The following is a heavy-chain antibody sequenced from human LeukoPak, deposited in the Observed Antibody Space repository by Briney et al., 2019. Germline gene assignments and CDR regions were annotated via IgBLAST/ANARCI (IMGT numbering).Heavy chain of an antibody. CDR2: INPNAGST. Sequence: ASVKVSCKASGYTFTHYYIHWVRQAPGQGLEWMGIINPNAGSTTYAQKFQGRVSLTRDTSTSTVYMGLSSLRSEDTAVYFCARSPYTYGSLFYLDYWGQGTLVTVSS. CDR1: GYTFTHYY. J-gene: IGHJ4*02. D-gene: IGHD5-18*01. CDR3: ARSPYTYGSLFYLDY. V-gene: IGHV1-46*01.